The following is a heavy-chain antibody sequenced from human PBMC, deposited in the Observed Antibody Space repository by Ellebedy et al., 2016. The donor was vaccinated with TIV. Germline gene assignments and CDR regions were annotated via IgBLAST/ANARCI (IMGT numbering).Heavy chain of an antibody. D-gene: IGHD3-10*01. Sequence: SETLSLXCTVSGGSISSGGYYWSWIRQHPGKGLEWIGYIYYSGSTYYNPSLKSRVTISVDTSKDQFSLKLSSVTAADTAVYYCARVLSRGVITATPNWFDPWGQGTLVTVSS. V-gene: IGHV4-31*03. CDR2: IYYSGST. CDR3: ARVLSRGVITATPNWFDP. J-gene: IGHJ5*02. CDR1: GGSISSGGYY.